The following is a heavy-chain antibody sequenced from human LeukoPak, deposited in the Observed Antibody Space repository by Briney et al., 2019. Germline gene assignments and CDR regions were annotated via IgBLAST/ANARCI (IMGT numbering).Heavy chain of an antibody. V-gene: IGHV4-31*03. CDR3: ASWLRYFDWLLYYYYGMDV. Sequence: SETLSLTCTVSGGSISSGGYYWSWIRQHPGKGLEWIGYIYYSGSTYYNPSLKSRVTISVGTSKNQFSLKLSSVTAADTAVYYCASWLRYFDWLLYYYYGMDVWGQGTTVTVSS. D-gene: IGHD3-9*01. CDR2: IYYSGST. J-gene: IGHJ6*02. CDR1: GGSISSGGYY.